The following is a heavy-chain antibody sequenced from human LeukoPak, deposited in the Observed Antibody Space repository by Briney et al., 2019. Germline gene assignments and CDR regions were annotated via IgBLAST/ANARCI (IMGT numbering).Heavy chain of an antibody. V-gene: IGHV4-4*07. CDR2: IYTSGST. Sequence: SVTLSLTCTVSGGSISSYYWSWIRQPAGKGLEWIGRIYTSGSTNYNPSLKSRVTMSVDTSKNQFSLKLSSVTAADTAVYYCARGNCSGGSCYSVVPHSPNWFDPWGQGTLVTVSS. J-gene: IGHJ5*02. CDR3: ARGNCSGGSCYSVVPHSPNWFDP. CDR1: GGSISSYY. D-gene: IGHD2-15*01.